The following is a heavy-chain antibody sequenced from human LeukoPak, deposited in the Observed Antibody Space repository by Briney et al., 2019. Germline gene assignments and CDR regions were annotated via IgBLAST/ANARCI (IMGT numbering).Heavy chain of an antibody. J-gene: IGHJ4*02. CDR2: ISSSSSYI. V-gene: IGHV3-21*04. D-gene: IGHD5-18*01. CDR3: AKGGGYSYGTPDY. CDR1: GFTFSSYS. Sequence: GGSLRLSCAASGFTFSSYSMNWVRQAPGKGLEWVSSISSSSSYIYYADSVKGRFTISRDNAKNSLYLQMNSLRAEDTALYYCAKGGGYSYGTPDYWGQGTLVTVSS.